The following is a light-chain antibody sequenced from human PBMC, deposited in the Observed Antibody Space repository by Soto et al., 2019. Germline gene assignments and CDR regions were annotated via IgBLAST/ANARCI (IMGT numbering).Light chain of an antibody. J-gene: IGLJ3*02. V-gene: IGLV1-40*01. CDR3: QSYDISLSAWV. CDR2: TNN. CDR1: SSNIGAGYD. Sequence: QAVVTQPPSVSGAPGQRVTISCTGSSSNIGAGYDVHWYQQLPGTAPKLLIYTNNNRPSGVPDRFSGSKSGTSASLAITGLQAEDEADYWCQSYDISLSAWVFGGGTKLTVL.